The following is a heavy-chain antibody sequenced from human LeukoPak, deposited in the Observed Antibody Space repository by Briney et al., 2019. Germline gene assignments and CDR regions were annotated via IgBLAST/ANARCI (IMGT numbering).Heavy chain of an antibody. D-gene: IGHD3-16*01. V-gene: IGHV3-11*01. CDR3: AREHWAAPDH. J-gene: IGHJ4*02. CDR1: GFTFGVYY. Sequence: GSLRLFCAASGFTFGVYYITWNRQAPRGGVEPLSFISPTGDIIKYVDSVKGRFTVSRDNAKSSMYLEMNSLRAEDTAVYYCAREHWAAPDHWGQGTLVTVSP. CDR2: ISPTGDII.